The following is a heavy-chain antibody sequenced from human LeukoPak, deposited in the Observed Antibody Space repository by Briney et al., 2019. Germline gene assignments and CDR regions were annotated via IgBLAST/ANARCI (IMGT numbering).Heavy chain of an antibody. CDR3: AREQIDTSSWPFGIDY. J-gene: IGHJ4*02. D-gene: IGHD6-13*01. V-gene: IGHV3-21*01. Sequence: GGSLRLSCAASGFTFSAHSMNWVRHAPGKGLEWVSSISGNSDYIYYADSLEGRFTISRDNAKNSLYLRMDSLRAEDTAVYYCAREQIDTSSWPFGIDYWGQGTLVTVSS. CDR2: ISGNSDYI. CDR1: GFTFSAHS.